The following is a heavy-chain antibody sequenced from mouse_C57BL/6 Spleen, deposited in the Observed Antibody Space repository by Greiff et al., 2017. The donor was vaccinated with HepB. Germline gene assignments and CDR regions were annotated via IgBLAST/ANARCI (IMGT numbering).Heavy chain of an antibody. Sequence: QVQLQQPGAELVRPGTSVKLSCKASGYTFTSYWMHWVKQRPGQGLEWIGVIDPFDSYTNYNQKFKGKATLTVDTSSSTAYMQLSSLTSEDSAVYYCASPHGSRYFDVWGTGTTVTVSS. CDR1: GYTFTSYW. J-gene: IGHJ1*03. D-gene: IGHD1-1*01. V-gene: IGHV1-59*01. CDR3: ASPHGSRYFDV. CDR2: IDPFDSYT.